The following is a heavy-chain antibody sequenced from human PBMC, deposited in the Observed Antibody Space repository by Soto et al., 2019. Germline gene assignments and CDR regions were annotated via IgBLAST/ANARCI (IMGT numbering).Heavy chain of an antibody. CDR1: GGSISSGGYY. Sequence: SETLSLTCTVSGGSISSGGYYWSWIRQHPGKGLEWIGYIYYSGSTYYNPSLKSRVTISVDTSKNQFSLKLSSVTAADTAVYYCARGPYDSSHFDYWRQRTLVTVSS. CDR2: IYYSGST. V-gene: IGHV4-31*03. J-gene: IGHJ4*02. D-gene: IGHD3-22*01. CDR3: ARGPYDSSHFDY.